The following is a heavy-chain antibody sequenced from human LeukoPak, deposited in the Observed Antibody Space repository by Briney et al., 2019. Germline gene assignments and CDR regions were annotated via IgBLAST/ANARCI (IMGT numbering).Heavy chain of an antibody. Sequence: PGGSLRLSCAASGFTFSSYSMNWVRQAPGKGLEWVSYISSSSSTIYYADSVKGRFTISRDNAKNSPYLQMNSLRAEDTAVYYCARARRYSSSSGPVDAFDIWGQGTMVTVSS. CDR2: ISSSSSTI. CDR1: GFTFSSYS. J-gene: IGHJ3*02. CDR3: ARARRYSSSSGPVDAFDI. D-gene: IGHD6-6*01. V-gene: IGHV3-48*01.